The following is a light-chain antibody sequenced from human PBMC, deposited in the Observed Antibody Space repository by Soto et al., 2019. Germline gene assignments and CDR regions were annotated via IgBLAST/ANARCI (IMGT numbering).Light chain of an antibody. CDR1: SSDVGDYNH. CDR3: SSYAGSSSNSYV. V-gene: IGLV2-8*01. J-gene: IGLJ1*01. Sequence: QSALTQTPSASGSPGQSVTISCTGTSSDVGDYNHVSWYQQHPGKAPKLMIYEVSKRPSGVPDRFSGSKSGNTASLTVSGLRAEDEADYYCSSYAGSSSNSYVFGTGTKVTVL. CDR2: EVS.